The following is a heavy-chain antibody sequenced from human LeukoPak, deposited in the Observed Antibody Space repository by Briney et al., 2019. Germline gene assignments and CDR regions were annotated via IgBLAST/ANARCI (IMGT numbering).Heavy chain of an antibody. V-gene: IGHV3-48*03. D-gene: IGHD1-26*01. J-gene: IGHJ4*02. Sequence: PGGSLRLSCAASGFTFSSYEMNWVRQAPGKGLEWVSYISSRGSTIYYADSVKGRFTISRDNAKESLYLQMNSLRAEDTAVYYCARDRRVGAISFDYWGQGTLVTVSS. CDR3: ARDRRVGAISFDY. CDR2: ISSRGSTI. CDR1: GFTFSSYE.